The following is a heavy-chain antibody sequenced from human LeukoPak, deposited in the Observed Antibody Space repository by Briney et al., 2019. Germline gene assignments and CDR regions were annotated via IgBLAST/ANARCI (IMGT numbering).Heavy chain of an antibody. CDR2: ISSSSSSYI. Sequence: GGSPRLSCAASGFTFSSYSMNWVRQAPGKGLEWVSSISSSSSSYIYYADSVKGRFTISRDNAKNSLYLQMNSLRAKDTALYYCARGDTPATAIDAFDIWGQGTMVTASS. CDR3: ARGDTPATAIDAFDI. D-gene: IGHD2-15*01. J-gene: IGHJ3*02. V-gene: IGHV3-21*04. CDR1: GFTFSSYS.